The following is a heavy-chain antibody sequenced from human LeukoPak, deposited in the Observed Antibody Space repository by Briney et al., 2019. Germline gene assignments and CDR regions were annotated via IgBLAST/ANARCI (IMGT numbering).Heavy chain of an antibody. CDR2: ISYDGSNK. J-gene: IGHJ3*02. CDR1: GFTFSSYA. CDR3: ARDWLSGDAFDT. Sequence: TGGSLRLSCAASGFTFSSYAMHWVRQAPGKGLEWVAVISYDGSNKYYADSVKGRFTISRDNSKNTLYLQINSLRAEDTAVYYCARDWLSGDAFDTWGQGTMVTVSS. V-gene: IGHV3-30-3*01. D-gene: IGHD1-26*01.